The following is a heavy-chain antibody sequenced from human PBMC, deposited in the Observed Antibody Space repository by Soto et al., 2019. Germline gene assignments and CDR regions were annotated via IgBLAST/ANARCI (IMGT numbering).Heavy chain of an antibody. CDR2: IYSGGST. Sequence: GGSLRLSCAASGFTVSSNYMSWVRQAPGKGLEWVSVIYSGGSTYYADSVKGRFTISRDNSRNTLYLQMNSLRAEDTAVYYCARDVKYYDILTGYFPHYGMDVWGQGTTVTVSS. D-gene: IGHD3-9*01. V-gene: IGHV3-66*01. J-gene: IGHJ6*02. CDR3: ARDVKYYDILTGYFPHYGMDV. CDR1: GFTVSSNY.